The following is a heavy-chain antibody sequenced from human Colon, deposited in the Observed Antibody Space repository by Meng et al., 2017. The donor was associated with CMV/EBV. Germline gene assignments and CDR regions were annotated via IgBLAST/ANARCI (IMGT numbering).Heavy chain of an antibody. CDR1: GGCISSYY. V-gene: IGHV4-4*07. Sequence: QVLLQEAGPGLVKPSETLSLSCTVSGGCISSYYWSLLRQPAGKGLEWIGRIYPSGFPTYKPSLESRVTMSADTSKNQISLKLTSVTAADTAVYYCARAQYTYGYWIFDYWGQGTLVTVSS. CDR3: ARAQYTYGYWIFDY. D-gene: IGHD5-18*01. CDR2: IYPSGFP. J-gene: IGHJ4*02.